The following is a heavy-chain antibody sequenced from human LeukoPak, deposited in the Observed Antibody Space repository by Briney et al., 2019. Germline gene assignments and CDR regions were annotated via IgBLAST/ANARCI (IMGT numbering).Heavy chain of an antibody. Sequence: PGGSLRLSCAASGFTLSNAWMSWVRQAPGKGLEWVGRIKSKTDGGTTDYAAPVEGRFSISRDDSKNTLYLQMNSLKTEDTAVYYCTTAGWELYYFDYWGQGTLVTVSS. J-gene: IGHJ4*02. V-gene: IGHV3-15*01. CDR2: IKSKTDGGTT. CDR1: GFTLSNAW. CDR3: TTAGWELYYFDY. D-gene: IGHD1-26*01.